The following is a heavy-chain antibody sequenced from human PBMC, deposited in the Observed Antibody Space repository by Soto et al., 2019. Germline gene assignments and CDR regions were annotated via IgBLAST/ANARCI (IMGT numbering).Heavy chain of an antibody. Sequence: QLQLQESGPGLVKPSETLSLTCTVSGGSISSSSYYWGWIRQPPGKGLEWIGSIYYSGSTYYNPSLQRRVTISVDTSKNQFSLKLSSVTAADTAVYYCASHTPAISISDHWGQGTLVTVSS. CDR1: GGSISSSSYY. CDR3: ASHTPAISISDH. D-gene: IGHD2-15*01. V-gene: IGHV4-39*01. J-gene: IGHJ4*02. CDR2: IYYSGST.